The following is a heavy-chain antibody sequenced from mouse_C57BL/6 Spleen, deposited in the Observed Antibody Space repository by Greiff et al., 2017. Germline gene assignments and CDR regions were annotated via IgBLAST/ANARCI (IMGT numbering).Heavy chain of an antibody. J-gene: IGHJ3*01. CDR1: GFTFSSYA. D-gene: IGHD2-1*01. CDR2: ISDGGSYA. Sequence: EVKVEESGGGLVKPGGSLKLSCAASGFTFSSYAMSWVRQSPEKRLEWVATISDGGSYAYYPDNVKGRFISSRDNAKNNLYLQMSHLKPEDTAMYYCARDGGNWADWGQVTLVTVSA. V-gene: IGHV5-4*03. CDR3: ARDGGNWAD.